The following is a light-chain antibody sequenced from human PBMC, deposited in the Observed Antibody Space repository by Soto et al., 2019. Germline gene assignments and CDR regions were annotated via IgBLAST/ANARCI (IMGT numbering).Light chain of an antibody. J-gene: IGKJ4*01. CDR2: RAS. CDR3: QQYNNWPRAT. V-gene: IGKV3-15*01. Sequence: VMTQSPATLSVSPGETATLSCRASQSISSNLAWYQQKLGQAPRLFIFRASSRATGVPARFSGSGSGTESNMTISSLQSEDFAVYYCQQYNNWPRATFGGGTKVDIK. CDR1: QSISSN.